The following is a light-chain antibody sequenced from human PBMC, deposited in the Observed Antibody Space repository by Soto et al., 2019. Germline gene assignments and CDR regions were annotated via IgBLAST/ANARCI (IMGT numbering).Light chain of an antibody. V-gene: IGLV2-23*02. CDR3: CSYAGSSTYV. J-gene: IGLJ1*01. Sequence: QSALTQPASVSGSPGQSITISCTGTSSDVGNYNLVSWYQQHPGKAPKLMIYEVSKRPSGVSNRFSGSKSGNTASLTISGLQAEDDADYYCCSYAGSSTYVVGTGTKVTVL. CDR2: EVS. CDR1: SSDVGNYNL.